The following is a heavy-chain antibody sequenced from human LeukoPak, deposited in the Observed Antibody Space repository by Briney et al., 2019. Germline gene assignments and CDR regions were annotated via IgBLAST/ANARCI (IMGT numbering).Heavy chain of an antibody. CDR3: ARVIATRPHYHYYMDV. J-gene: IGHJ6*03. D-gene: IGHD6-6*01. CDR2: ITSQNTTT. Sequence: GGSLRLSCAASGFTFGSYSMNWIRRAPGKGLEWISKITSQNTTTYYADSVKGRFTISRDNAKNSLYLQMNSLRAEDTAVYYCARVIATRPHYHYYMDVWGKGTTVTVSS. V-gene: IGHV3-48*01. CDR1: GFTFGSYS.